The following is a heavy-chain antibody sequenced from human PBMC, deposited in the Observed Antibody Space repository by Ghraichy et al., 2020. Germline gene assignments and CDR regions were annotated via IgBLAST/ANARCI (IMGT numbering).Heavy chain of an antibody. D-gene: IGHD3-22*01. CDR3: AKDGGHSSGYPYYYYYMDV. CDR2: ISGSGAYT. CDR1: GFTFNTYA. J-gene: IGHJ6*03. Sequence: GGSLRLSCAASGFTFNTYAMTWVRQAPGKGLEWVSAISGSGAYTYYADSVKGRFTISRDNSKNTLSLQMNSLRLEDTAVYYCAKDGGHSSGYPYYYYYMDVWGKGTTVTVSS. V-gene: IGHV3-23*01.